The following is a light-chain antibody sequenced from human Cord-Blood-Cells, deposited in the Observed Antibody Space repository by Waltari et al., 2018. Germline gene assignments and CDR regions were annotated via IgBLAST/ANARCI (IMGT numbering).Light chain of an antibody. CDR3: AAWDDSLNGVV. J-gene: IGLJ2*01. CDR2: SNH. Sequence: QSVLTQPPSASGTPGQRVTISCSGSSSHIGSNTVNWYQQLPGTAPKLLIYSNHRRPSGVPDRFSGSKSGTSAPLAISELQSEDEADYYCAAWDDSLNGVVFGGETKLTVL. V-gene: IGLV1-44*01. CDR1: SSHIGSNT.